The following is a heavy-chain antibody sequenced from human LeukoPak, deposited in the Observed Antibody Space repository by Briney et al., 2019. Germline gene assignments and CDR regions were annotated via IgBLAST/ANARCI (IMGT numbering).Heavy chain of an antibody. D-gene: IGHD2-15*01. CDR3: AKPRDIDSWAFDV. CDR2: ISYDGRNK. Sequence: EPGGSLRLSCAASEFTFNNHDMHWVRQAPGKGLERVAAISYDGRNKYYADSVKGRFTISRDNSKNTLNLQMNSLRTEDTAVFYCAKPRDIDSWAFDVWGQGTMVTVST. J-gene: IGHJ3*01. CDR1: EFTFNNHD. V-gene: IGHV3-30*18.